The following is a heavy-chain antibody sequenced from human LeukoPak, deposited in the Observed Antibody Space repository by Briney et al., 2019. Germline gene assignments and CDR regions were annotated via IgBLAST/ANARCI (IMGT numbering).Heavy chain of an antibody. D-gene: IGHD5-18*01. CDR3: ASPDAAMESAFDY. CDR2: IIPMLGII. Sequence: GASVKVSCKASGGTFSSYAISWVRQAPGQGLEWMGRIIPMLGIINYAQKFQGRVTITTDESTSTAYMELSSLRSEDTAVYYCASPDAAMESAFDYWGQGTLLTVSS. V-gene: IGHV1-69*04. J-gene: IGHJ4*02. CDR1: GGTFSSYA.